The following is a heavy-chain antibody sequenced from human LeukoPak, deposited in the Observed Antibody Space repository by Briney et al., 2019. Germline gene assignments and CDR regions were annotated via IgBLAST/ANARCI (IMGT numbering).Heavy chain of an antibody. CDR3: ATDHGSTSCYCGASDL. D-gene: IGHD2-2*01. J-gene: IGHJ3*01. CDR2: IKSKADGGTA. V-gene: IGHV3-15*01. Sequence: GGSLRLSCAASGLTFTNAWMTWVRKAPGKGLEWVGRIKSKADGGTADYAAPVKGRFTISKDDSKKMMYLQMNSLKTEDTAVYYCATDHGSTSCYCGASDLWGQGQGSSSLQ. CDR1: GLTFTNAW.